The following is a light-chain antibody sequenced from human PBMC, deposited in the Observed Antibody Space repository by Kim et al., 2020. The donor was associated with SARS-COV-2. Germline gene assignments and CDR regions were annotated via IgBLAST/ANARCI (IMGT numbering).Light chain of an antibody. Sequence: QAASIYSRANQRRVHSDGRTYWNWFHQRPGQSQRRLIYKISTRDSGVPDRFSGSGSGTDFTLEISRVEAGDVGIYYCMQTTHWPYTCGQGTKLEI. J-gene: IGKJ2*01. CDR1: QRRVHSDGRTY. CDR3: MQTTHWPYT. CDR2: KIS. V-gene: IGKV2-30*02.